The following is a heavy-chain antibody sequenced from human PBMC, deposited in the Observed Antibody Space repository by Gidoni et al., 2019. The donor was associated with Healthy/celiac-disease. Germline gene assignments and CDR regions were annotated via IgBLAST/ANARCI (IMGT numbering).Heavy chain of an antibody. CDR3: ATLSSSSGNY. J-gene: IGHJ4*02. D-gene: IGHD6-13*01. Sequence: QVQLQPWGAGLLKPSATLSLTCAAHDGSFIDLYGSWIRHPPGKWREWIGEVSHSGVTNYNPSLKSRVTMSVDTSKNQFSLKLNSVTAADTAVYYCATLSSSSGNYWGQGTRVTVSS. CDR1: DGSFIDLY. CDR2: VSHSGVT. V-gene: IGHV4-34*01.